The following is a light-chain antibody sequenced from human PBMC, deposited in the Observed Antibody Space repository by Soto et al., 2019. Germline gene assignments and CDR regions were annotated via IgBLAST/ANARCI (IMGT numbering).Light chain of an antibody. J-gene: IGKJ2*02. CDR1: QSVSSSY. Sequence: EIVLTQSPGTLSLSPGERATLSCRASQSVSSSYLAWYQQKPGQAPRLLIYGASSGAPGIPDRFSGSGSGTDFTLTISRLEPEDFAVYYCQQYGSSPSTCGQGTKLEIK. CDR3: QQYGSSPST. V-gene: IGKV3-20*01. CDR2: GAS.